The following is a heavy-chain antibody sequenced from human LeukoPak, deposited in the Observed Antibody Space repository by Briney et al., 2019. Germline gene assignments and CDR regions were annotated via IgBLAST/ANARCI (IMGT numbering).Heavy chain of an antibody. CDR3: ARALFGPDDILTPYYGMDV. J-gene: IGHJ6*02. CDR2: INPNSGGT. V-gene: IGHV1-2*04. D-gene: IGHD3-9*01. Sequence: GRSLRLSCAASGYTFTGYYMHWVRQAPGQGLEWMGWINPNSGGTNYAQKFQGWVTMTRDTSISTAYMELSRLRSDDTAVYYCARALFGPDDILTPYYGMDVWGQGTTVTVSS. CDR1: GYTFTGYY.